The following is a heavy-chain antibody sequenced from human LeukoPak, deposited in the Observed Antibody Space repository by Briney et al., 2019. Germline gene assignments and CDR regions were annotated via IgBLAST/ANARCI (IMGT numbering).Heavy chain of an antibody. CDR2: ISAYNGNT. CDR1: GYTFTSYG. D-gene: IGHD2-15*01. J-gene: IGHJ4*02. V-gene: IGHV1-18*01. Sequence: ASVMVSCKASGYTFTSYGISWVRQAPGQGLEWMGWISAYNGNTNYAQKLQGRVTMTTDTSTSTAYMELSSLRSEDTAVYYCATDLPLGVVAATPRTGYWGQGTLVTVSS. CDR3: ATDLPLGVVAATPRTGY.